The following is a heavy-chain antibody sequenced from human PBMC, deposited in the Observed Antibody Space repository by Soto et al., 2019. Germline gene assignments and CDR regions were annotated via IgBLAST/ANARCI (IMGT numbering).Heavy chain of an antibody. CDR3: ARDDYYDFWSGSRSVRYYYSYGMDV. CDR2: INAGNGNT. J-gene: IGHJ6*02. V-gene: IGHV1-3*01. Sequence: ASVKVSCKASGYTFTSYAMHWVRQAPGQRLEWMGWINAGNGNTKYSQKFQGRVTITRDTSASTAYMELSSLRSEDTAVYYCARDDYYDFWSGSRSVRYYYSYGMDVWGQGTTVTVSS. D-gene: IGHD3-3*01. CDR1: GYTFTSYA.